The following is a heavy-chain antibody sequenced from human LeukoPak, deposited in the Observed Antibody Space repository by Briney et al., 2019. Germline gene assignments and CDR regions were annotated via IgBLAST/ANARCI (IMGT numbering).Heavy chain of an antibody. Sequence: SETLSLTCTVSGGSISSYYWSWIRQPPGKGLEWIGYIYYSGSTNYNPSLKSRVTISVDTSKNQYSLKLSSVTAADTAVYYCARTLLRPYYFDYWGQGTLVTVSS. CDR3: ARTLLRPYYFDY. CDR1: GGSISSYY. J-gene: IGHJ4*02. CDR2: IYYSGST. V-gene: IGHV4-59*08.